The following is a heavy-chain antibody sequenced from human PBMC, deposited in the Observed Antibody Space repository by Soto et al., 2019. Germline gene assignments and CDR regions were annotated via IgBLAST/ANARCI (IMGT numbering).Heavy chain of an antibody. J-gene: IGHJ3*02. CDR1: GGSISSYY. D-gene: IGHD3-22*01. CDR3: AREVGYYYDSSGYYRDAFDI. Sequence: QVQLQESGPGLVKPSETLSLTCTVSGGSISSYYWSWIRQPPGKGLEWIGYIYYSGSTNYNPSLKSRVTISVDTSKNQFSLKLSSVTAADTAVYYCAREVGYYYDSSGYYRDAFDIWGQGTMVTVSS. V-gene: IGHV4-59*01. CDR2: IYYSGST.